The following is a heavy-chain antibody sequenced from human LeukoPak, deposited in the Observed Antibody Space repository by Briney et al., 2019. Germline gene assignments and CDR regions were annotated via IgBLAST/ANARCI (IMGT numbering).Heavy chain of an antibody. J-gene: IGHJ4*02. D-gene: IGHD4-11*01. Sequence: SGTLSLTCTVSGASISGPYWSWIRQPPGKGLEWVGYVYYNGNTNYNPSLKSRVTVSVDTSNNQFSLQLTSVTAADTAVYYCARHKNSNYYFDYCGQGTLVTVSS. V-gene: IGHV4-59*11. CDR3: ARHKNSNYYFDY. CDR2: VYYNGNT. CDR1: GASISGPY.